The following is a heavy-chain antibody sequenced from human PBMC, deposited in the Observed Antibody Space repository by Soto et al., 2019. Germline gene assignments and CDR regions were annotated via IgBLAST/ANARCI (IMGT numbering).Heavy chain of an antibody. CDR1: GFRFDDYA. D-gene: IGHD3-10*01. CDR2: INWNSGRN. CDR3: AKDRGSGSYAATYQYYGMDV. Sequence: GGSLRLSCAASGFRFDDYAIHWVRQAPGKGLECVSGINWNSGRNDYADSVKGRFTISRDNAKTSLYLQMNGLRVEDTALYYCAKDRGSGSYAATYQYYGMDVWGQGTTVTLSS. V-gene: IGHV3-9*01. J-gene: IGHJ6*02.